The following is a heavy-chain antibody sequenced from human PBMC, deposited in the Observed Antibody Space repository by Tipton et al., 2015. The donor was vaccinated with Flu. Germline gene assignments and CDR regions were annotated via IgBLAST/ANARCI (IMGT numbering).Heavy chain of an antibody. J-gene: IGHJ4*02. CDR2: IYPSGTT. V-gene: IGHV4-39*01. Sequence: TLSLTCTVSSGSIRSTNYFCAWIRQPPGKRLELIGSIYPSGTTYYNPSLKSRVTISVDTSKSQFSLKLRSVTAADTAVYYCARLSYYDVDLKNFYFEDWGQGTLVTVS. CDR3: ARLSYYDVDLKNFYFED. D-gene: IGHD3-10*02. CDR1: SGSIRSTNYF.